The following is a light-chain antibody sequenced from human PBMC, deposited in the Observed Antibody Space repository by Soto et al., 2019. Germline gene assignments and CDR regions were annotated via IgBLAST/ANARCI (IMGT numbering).Light chain of an antibody. CDR3: QQYISGWT. Sequence: EIVLIQSPVTLSLSPGERATLSCRASQSISSSLAWYQQNPGQAPRLLIFDASNRATGIPVRFSGSGSETEFTLTISSLQPDDFATYYCQQYISGWTFGQGTKVDIK. CDR1: QSISSS. CDR2: DAS. V-gene: IGKV3D-15*02. J-gene: IGKJ1*01.